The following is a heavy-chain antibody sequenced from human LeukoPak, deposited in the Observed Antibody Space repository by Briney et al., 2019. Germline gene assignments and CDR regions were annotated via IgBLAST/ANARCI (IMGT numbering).Heavy chain of an antibody. Sequence: SETLSLTCSVSGGSISSYYWSWIRQPPGKGLEWIGYIYYSGSTNYNPSLKSRVTISVDTSKNQFSLKLSSVTAADTAVYYCARTGGYSYGYFDYWGQGTLVTVSS. CDR1: GGSISSYY. D-gene: IGHD5-18*01. J-gene: IGHJ4*02. CDR2: IYYSGST. V-gene: IGHV4-59*08. CDR3: ARTGGYSYGYFDY.